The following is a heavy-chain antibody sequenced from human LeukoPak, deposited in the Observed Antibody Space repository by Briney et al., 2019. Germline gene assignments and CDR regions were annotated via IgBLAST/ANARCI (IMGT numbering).Heavy chain of an antibody. Sequence: GGSLRLSCAVSGFSFTNFWMSWVRQAPGRGLEWVANIHPEGNEKYHAESVQGRVTISRDNTKNLLFLQMNGLRVEDTAVYYCAKGDAFSGDHWGQGTLVTVSS. CDR3: AKGDAFSGDH. J-gene: IGHJ4*02. D-gene: IGHD3-16*01. CDR1: GFSFTNFW. V-gene: IGHV3-7*01. CDR2: IHPEGNEK.